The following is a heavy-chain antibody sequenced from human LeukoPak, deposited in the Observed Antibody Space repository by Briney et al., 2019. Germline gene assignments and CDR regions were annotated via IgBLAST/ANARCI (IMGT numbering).Heavy chain of an antibody. CDR2: IIPIFGTA. CDR1: GGTFSSYA. D-gene: IGHD5-18*01. CDR3: ARAGGTAMVHHSADRQYDY. V-gene: IGHV1-69*05. J-gene: IGHJ4*02. Sequence: SVKVSCKASGGTFSSYAISWVRQAPGQGLEWMGGIIPIFGTANYAQKFQGRVTITTDESTSTAYMELSSLRSEDTAVYYCARAGGTAMVHHSADRQYDYWGQGTLVTVSS.